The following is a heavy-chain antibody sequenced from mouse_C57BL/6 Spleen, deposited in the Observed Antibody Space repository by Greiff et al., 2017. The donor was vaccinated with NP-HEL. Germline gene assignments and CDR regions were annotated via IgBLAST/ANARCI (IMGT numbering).Heavy chain of an antibody. CDR2: IWSGGST. D-gene: IGHD2-5*01. V-gene: IGHV2-2*01. J-gene: IGHJ4*01. CDR1: GFSLTSYG. Sequence: QVQLQQSGPGLVQPSQSLSITCTVSGFSLTSYGVHWVRQSPGKGLEWLGVIWSGGSTDYNAAFISRLSISKDNSKSQVFFKMNSLQADDTAIYYCASYYSNYHYYAMDYWGQGTSVTVSS. CDR3: ASYYSNYHYYAMDY.